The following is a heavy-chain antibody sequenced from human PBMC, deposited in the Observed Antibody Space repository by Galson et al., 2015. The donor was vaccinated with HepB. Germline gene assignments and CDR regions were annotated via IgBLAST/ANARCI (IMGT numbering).Heavy chain of an antibody. D-gene: IGHD3-16*01. J-gene: IGHJ6*03. CDR3: ARDGRGLRGIGYYYYMDV. Sequence: SLRLSCAASGFTVSSNYMSWVRQAPGKGLEWVSVIYSGGSTYYADSVKGRFTISRDNSKNTLYLQMNSLRAEDTAVYYCARDGRGLRGIGYYYYMDVWGKGTTVTVSS. V-gene: IGHV3-53*01. CDR2: IYSGGST. CDR1: GFTVSSNY.